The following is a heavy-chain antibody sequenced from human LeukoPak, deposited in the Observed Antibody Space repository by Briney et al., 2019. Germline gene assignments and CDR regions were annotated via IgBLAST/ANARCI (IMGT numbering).Heavy chain of an antibody. Sequence: GGSLRLSCAASGFTFSSQWMSWVRQAPGKGLEWVANVNQGGTEKYYVDSVKGRFTISRDNAENSLYLQMNSLRAEDTAVYYCAREHYFYYMDGWGKGTTVTVSS. J-gene: IGHJ6*03. CDR2: VNQGGTEK. V-gene: IGHV3-7*01. CDR1: GFTFSSQW. CDR3: AREHYFYYMDG.